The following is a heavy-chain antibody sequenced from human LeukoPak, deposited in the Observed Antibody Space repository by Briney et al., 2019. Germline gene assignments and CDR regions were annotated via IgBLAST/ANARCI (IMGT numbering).Heavy chain of an antibody. CDR3: AKADDSSGYYPGFDY. CDR2: ISSSSSYI. D-gene: IGHD3-22*01. Sequence: PGGSLRLSCAVSGFTISNYTMNWVRQAPGKGLEWVSSISSSSSYIYYADSVKGRFTISKDNAKNTLYLQMNSLRAEDTAVYYCAKADDSSGYYPGFDYWGQGTLVTVSS. J-gene: IGHJ4*02. CDR1: GFTISNYT. V-gene: IGHV3-21*04.